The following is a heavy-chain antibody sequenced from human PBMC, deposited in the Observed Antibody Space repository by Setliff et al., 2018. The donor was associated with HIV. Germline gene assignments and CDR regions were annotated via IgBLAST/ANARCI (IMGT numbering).Heavy chain of an antibody. CDR2: IHTTGSI. V-gene: IGHV4-61*09. CDR3: AREGGGSGWSLGEFDF. J-gene: IGHJ4*02. CDR1: GGSIRTGNYY. Sequence: SETLSLTCTVSGGSIRTGNYYWNWIRQPAGKGLEWIGQIHTTGSITYNPSLWSRVTISLDTSKNHVSLSLASVTAADTAVYYCAREGGGSGWSLGEFDFWGQGTLVTVSS. D-gene: IGHD6-19*01.